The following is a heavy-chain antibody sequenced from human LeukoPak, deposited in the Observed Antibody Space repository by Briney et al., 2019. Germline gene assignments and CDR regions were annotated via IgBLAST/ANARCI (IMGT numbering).Heavy chain of an antibody. CDR2: ISGSGGST. Sequence: GGTLRLSCAASGFTFSTSAMTWVRQAPGKGLEWVSAISGSGGSTYYADSVKGRFTISRDNSKNTLYLQMNSLRAEDTAVYYCARESTYNYAYAIDYWGQGTLVTVSS. D-gene: IGHD5-18*01. V-gene: IGHV3-23*01. CDR1: GFTFSTSA. CDR3: ARESTYNYAYAIDY. J-gene: IGHJ4*02.